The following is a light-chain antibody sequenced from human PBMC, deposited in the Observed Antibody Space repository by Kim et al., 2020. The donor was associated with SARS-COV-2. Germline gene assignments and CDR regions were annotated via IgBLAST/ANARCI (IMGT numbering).Light chain of an antibody. V-gene: IGKV3-15*01. CDR1: QTVDRN. CDR2: RAS. J-gene: IGKJ4*01. CDR3: QQFSKWPLT. Sequence: EIVMTQSPATRSVSPGERVTLSCRASQTVDRNLAWYQQKGGQPPRLLIYRASTRATDIPDMFSGSGSGTEFTLTIHSLRSEDSGNYYCQQFSKWPLTFGGGTTVELK.